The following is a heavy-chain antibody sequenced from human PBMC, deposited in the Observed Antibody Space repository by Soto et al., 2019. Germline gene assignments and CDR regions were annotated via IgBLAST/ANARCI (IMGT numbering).Heavy chain of an antibody. V-gene: IGHV4-39*01. CDR3: ARVISSSSSLGLRYYYYGREV. CDR2: IYYSGST. CDR1: GGSISSRSYY. Sequence: PSETLSLTCTVSGGSISSRSYYWGWIRQPPGMGLEWIGSIYYSGSTYYNPSLDSRLTMSVDTSKSQFSLKLSSVTAADTAMYYCARVISSSSSLGLRYYYYGREVWAKGPRSPSP. J-gene: IGHJ6*02. D-gene: IGHD6-6*01.